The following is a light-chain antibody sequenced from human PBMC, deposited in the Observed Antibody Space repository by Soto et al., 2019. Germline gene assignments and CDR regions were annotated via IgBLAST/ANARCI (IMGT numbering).Light chain of an antibody. CDR2: DVS. V-gene: IGKV1-5*01. CDR3: QQGYSTPWT. CDR1: QSIGDS. Sequence: DIQMTQPPSTLSASVGDRVTITCRASQSIGDSLAWYQQKPGKAPYLLISDVSSLERGVPSRFSGSGSGTEFTLTLNSLQPEDFATYYCQQGYSTPWTFGQGTKVDIK. J-gene: IGKJ1*01.